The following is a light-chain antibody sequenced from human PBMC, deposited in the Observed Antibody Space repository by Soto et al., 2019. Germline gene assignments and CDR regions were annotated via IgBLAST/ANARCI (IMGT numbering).Light chain of an antibody. J-gene: IGKJ4*01. V-gene: IGKV3-20*01. Sequence: EIVLTQSPGTLSLSPGERATLSCRASQSVSSSYVAWYQQKPGQAPRLLIYGASSRATGIPDRFSGSGSGTDFPLTISRLEHEYFAVYYCQPYGSSPTFGGGTKVEIK. CDR1: QSVSSSY. CDR2: GAS. CDR3: QPYGSSPT.